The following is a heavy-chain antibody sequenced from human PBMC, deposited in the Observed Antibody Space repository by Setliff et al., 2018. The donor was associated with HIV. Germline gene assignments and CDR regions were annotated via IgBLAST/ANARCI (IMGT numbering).Heavy chain of an antibody. J-gene: IGHJ6*03. CDR1: GGSISSGGYY. CDR3: ARDATSEGYMDV. Sequence: SETLSLTCTVSGGSISSGGYYWSWIRQQPGKGLEWIGYIYYSGSTYYNPSLKSRVTISVDTSKNQFSLKLTSVTAADTAMYFCARDATSEGYMDVWGKGTTVTVSS. V-gene: IGHV4-31*03. CDR2: IYYSGST.